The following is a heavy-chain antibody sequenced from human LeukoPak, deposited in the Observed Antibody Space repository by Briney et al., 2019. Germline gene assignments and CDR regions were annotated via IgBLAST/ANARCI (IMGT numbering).Heavy chain of an antibody. Sequence: SETLSLTCTVSGYSISSGYYWGWIRQPPGKGLEWIGSIYHSGSTYYNPSLKSRVTISVDTSKNQFSLKLSSVTAADTAVYYCARETFWSGYAFDPWGQGTLVTVSS. J-gene: IGHJ5*02. D-gene: IGHD3-3*01. CDR2: IYHSGST. CDR1: GYSISSGYY. V-gene: IGHV4-38-2*02. CDR3: ARETFWSGYAFDP.